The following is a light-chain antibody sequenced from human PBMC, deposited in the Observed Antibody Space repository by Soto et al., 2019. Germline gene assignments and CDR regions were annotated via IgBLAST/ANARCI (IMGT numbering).Light chain of an antibody. CDR3: QQYGSSPRT. CDR2: GAS. V-gene: IGKV3-20*01. J-gene: IGKJ5*01. CDR1: QSLISGY. Sequence: EIVLTQSPGTLSLSPGERATLSCTARQSLISGYLAWYQQKPGQAPRILIYGASSRPTGIPDRFSGSGSGTDFTLTISRLEPEDFAVYYCQQYGSSPRTFGQGTRLEI.